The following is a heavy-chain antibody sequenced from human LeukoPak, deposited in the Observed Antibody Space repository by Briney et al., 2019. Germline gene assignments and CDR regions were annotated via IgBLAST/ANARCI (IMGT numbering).Heavy chain of an antibody. CDR3: ARGKRWLPHAFDI. V-gene: IGHV4-34*01. CDR1: GGSFSGYY. J-gene: IGHJ3*02. Sequence: SETLSLTCAVYGGSFSGYYWSWIRQPPGKGLEWIGEINHSGSTNYNPSLKSRVTISVDTSKNQFSLKLSSVPAADTAVYYCARGKRWLPHAFDIWGQGTMVTVSS. CDR2: INHSGST. D-gene: IGHD6-19*01.